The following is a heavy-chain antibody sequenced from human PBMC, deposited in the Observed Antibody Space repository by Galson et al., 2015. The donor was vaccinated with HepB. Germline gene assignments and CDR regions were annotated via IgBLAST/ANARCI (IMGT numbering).Heavy chain of an antibody. CDR2: TYYRSKWYN. D-gene: IGHD3-22*01. Sequence: CAISGDSVSSNSAAWNWIRQSPSRGLEWLGRTYYRSKWYNDYAVSVKSRITINPDTSKNQFSLQPNSVTPEDTAVYYCARDRWDSSGYYGFFDYWGQGTLVTVSS. CDR3: ARDRWDSSGYYGFFDY. CDR1: GDSVSSNSAA. J-gene: IGHJ4*02. V-gene: IGHV6-1*01.